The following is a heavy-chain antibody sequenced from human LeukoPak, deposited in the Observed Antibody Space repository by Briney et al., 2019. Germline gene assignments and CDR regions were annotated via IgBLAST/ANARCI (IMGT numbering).Heavy chain of an antibody. J-gene: IGHJ6*02. D-gene: IGHD3-22*01. CDR3: ARDGHYYDSSGYQLYYYYYGMDV. CDR1: GFTFSDYY. Sequence: GGSLRLPCAASGFTFSDYYMSWIRQAPGKGLEWVSYISSSGSTIYYADSVKGRFTISRDNAKNSLYLQMNSLRAEDTAVYYCARDGHYYDSSGYQLYYYYYGMDVWGQGTTVTVSS. V-gene: IGHV3-11*01. CDR2: ISSSGSTI.